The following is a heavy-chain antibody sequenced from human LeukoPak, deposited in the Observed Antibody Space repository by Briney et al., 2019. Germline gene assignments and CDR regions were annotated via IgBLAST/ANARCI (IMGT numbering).Heavy chain of an antibody. CDR3: ARTLYDSDGPLLFDAFDI. CDR2: ISGGGSYI. CDR1: GFTFSTYI. D-gene: IGHD3-22*01. Sequence: GGSLTLSCTASGFTFSTYIINWVRQAPGKALEWVSSISGGGSYIYYADSVKGRFTISRDNAENSLFLQMNSLRADDTAVYYCARTLYDSDGPLLFDAFDIWGQGTMVTVSS. J-gene: IGHJ3*02. V-gene: IGHV3-21*01.